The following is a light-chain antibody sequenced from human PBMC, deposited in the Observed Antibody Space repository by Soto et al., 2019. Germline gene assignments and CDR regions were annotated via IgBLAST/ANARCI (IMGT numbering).Light chain of an antibody. V-gene: IGLV1-47*02. J-gene: IGLJ1*01. CDR1: SSNIGINY. CDR2: SNN. Sequence: QSVLTQPPSASGTPGQRVTISCSGSSSNIGINYVYWYQQLPGTAPKLLIYSNNQRPSGVPDRFSGSKSGTSASLAISGLRYEDEADYYCAAWDDSMSGYVFGTGTKVTVL. CDR3: AAWDDSMSGYV.